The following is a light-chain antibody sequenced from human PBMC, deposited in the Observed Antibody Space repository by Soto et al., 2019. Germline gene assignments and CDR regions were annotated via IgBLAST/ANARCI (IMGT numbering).Light chain of an antibody. CDR3: QQYNDYSGN. J-gene: IGKJ1*01. CDR2: AAS. Sequence: DIQMTQSPSSLSASVGDRVTITCRTSQTITTSLNWYRQKPGKAPDLLIYAASSLQSGIPSRFGGRGSGTEFTLTISSLQLDDCATYYCQQYNDYSGNFGQGTKVDSK. V-gene: IGKV1-39*01. CDR1: QTITTS.